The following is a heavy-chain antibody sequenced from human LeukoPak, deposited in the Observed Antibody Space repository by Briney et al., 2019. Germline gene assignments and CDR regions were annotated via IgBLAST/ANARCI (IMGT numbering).Heavy chain of an antibody. CDR2: INHSGST. CDR1: GGSFSGYY. Sequence: SETLSLTCAVYGGSFSGYYWSWIRQPPGEGLEWIGEINHSGSTNYNPSLKSRVTISVDTSKNQFSLKLGSVTAADTAVYYCARGHSRGGPGSSPGLGTDAFDIWGQGTMVTVSS. J-gene: IGHJ3*02. V-gene: IGHV4-34*01. CDR3: ARGHSRGGPGSSPGLGTDAFDI. D-gene: IGHD7-27*01.